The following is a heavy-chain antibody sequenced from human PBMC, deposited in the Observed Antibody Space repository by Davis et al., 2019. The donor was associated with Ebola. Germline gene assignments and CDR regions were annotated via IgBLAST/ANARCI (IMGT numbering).Heavy chain of an antibody. Sequence: ASVKVSCKASGYIFSNYDINWVRQASGQGLEWMGWMNPYSGNTGYVEKFTGRVTMARDSSITTAYMELTSLRIDDTAVYYCARGYSPKCRTGDCVNDYWGQGTLVTVSS. CDR3: ARGYSPKCRTGDCVNDY. D-gene: IGHD2-21*01. CDR2: MNPYSGNT. J-gene: IGHJ4*02. CDR1: GYIFSNYD. V-gene: IGHV1-8*01.